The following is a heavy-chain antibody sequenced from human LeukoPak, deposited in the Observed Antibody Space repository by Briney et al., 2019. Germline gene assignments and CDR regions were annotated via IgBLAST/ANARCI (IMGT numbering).Heavy chain of an antibody. Sequence: SETLSLTCTVSGVSISTRTYYWAWTRQPPGKGLEWIGSIYYTGNTNYNPSLKSRVTISVDTSKNQFSLKVTSVTAADTAVYYCARQGDTSSWYNWFDPWGQGTLVTVST. V-gene: IGHV4-39*01. D-gene: IGHD6-13*01. CDR3: ARQGDTSSWYNWFDP. J-gene: IGHJ5*02. CDR1: GVSISTRTYY. CDR2: IYYTGNT.